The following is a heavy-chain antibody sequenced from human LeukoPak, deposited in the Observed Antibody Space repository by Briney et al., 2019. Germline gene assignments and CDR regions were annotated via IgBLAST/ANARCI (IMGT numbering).Heavy chain of an antibody. D-gene: IGHD6-25*01. CDR3: ARKQRMEATSEFDY. J-gene: IGHJ4*02. CDR1: GFTFSSYW. Sequence: GGSLRLSCAASGFTFSSYWMSWVRQAPGRGLEWVANIKQDGSEKYYVDSVKGRFTISRDNAKNSLYLQMNSLRAEDTAVYYCARKQRMEATSEFDYWGQGTLVTVSS. CDR2: IKQDGSEK. V-gene: IGHV3-7*01.